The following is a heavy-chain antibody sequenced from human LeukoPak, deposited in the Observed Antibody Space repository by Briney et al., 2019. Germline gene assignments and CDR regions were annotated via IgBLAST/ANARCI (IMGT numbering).Heavy chain of an antibody. D-gene: IGHD2-2*02. CDR1: GFTFSRYA. CDR3: AKVVVLGYCSSTSCYRGFDY. J-gene: IGHJ4*02. V-gene: IGHV3-23*01. CDR2: ISGSGGST. Sequence: GGSPRLSCAPSGFTFSRYAVRCVPASPGGGVEGVSPISGSGGSTDYEDYVRGQFTISRDNSKNTLYRQKNSLRAEDTAVYYCAKVVVLGYCSSTSCYRGFDYWGQGTLVTVSS.